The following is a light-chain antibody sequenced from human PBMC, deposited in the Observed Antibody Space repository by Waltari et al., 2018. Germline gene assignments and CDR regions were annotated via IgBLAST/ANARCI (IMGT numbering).Light chain of an antibody. V-gene: IGKV3-15*01. Sequence: EILMTQSPGTLSVSPGETATLSCRASQSLSRNLAWYQLKPGQAPRLLIYAASTGATGIPARFSGSGSGTEFTLTISSLQSEDFAVYYCQQYGDWPPLTFGGGTKVEIK. J-gene: IGKJ4*01. CDR3: QQYGDWPPLT. CDR2: AAS. CDR1: QSLSRN.